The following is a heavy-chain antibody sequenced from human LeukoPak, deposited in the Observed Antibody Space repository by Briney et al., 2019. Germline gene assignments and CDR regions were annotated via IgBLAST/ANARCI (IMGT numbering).Heavy chain of an antibody. D-gene: IGHD4-11*01. CDR2: IKQDGGEK. J-gene: IGHJ4*02. V-gene: IGHV3-7*01. Sequence: GESLRLSCAASGFTFSSYWMTWVRQAPGKGLEWVANIKQDGGEKFYVDSVKGRFTISRDNAKNSLYLQMNSLRAEDTAVYYCAREDHSNYNYWGQGTLVTVSS. CDR3: AREDHSNYNY. CDR1: GFTFSSYW.